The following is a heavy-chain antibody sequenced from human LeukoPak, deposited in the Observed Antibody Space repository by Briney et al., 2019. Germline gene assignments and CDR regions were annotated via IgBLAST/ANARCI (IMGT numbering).Heavy chain of an antibody. J-gene: IGHJ4*02. D-gene: IGHD4-11*01. V-gene: IGHV1-69*04. CDR3: ARVTVTHYFDY. CDR1: GGTFSSYA. CDR2: IIPILGIA. Sequence: SVKVSCKASGGTFSSYAISWVRQAPGQGLEWMGRIIPILGIANYAQKFQGRVTITADKSTSTAYMELSSLRSEDTAVYYCARVTVTHYFDYWGQGTLVTVSS.